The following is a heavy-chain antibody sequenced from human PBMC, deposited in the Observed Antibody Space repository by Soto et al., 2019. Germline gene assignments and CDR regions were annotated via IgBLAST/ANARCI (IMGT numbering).Heavy chain of an antibody. D-gene: IGHD3-10*01. J-gene: IGHJ4*02. CDR3: ARISGLPVAFAF. CDR2: SFNSGST. Sequence: QVKLQESGPGLVKASETLSLTCTVSGVSINSHYWSWIRQPPGKGLEWIGFSFNSGSTKYNPSLQSEFTISVDTSKTHFSLKLKPVNAAAPPVYSCARISGLPVAFAFWGQGTLSPSPQ. V-gene: IGHV4-59*11. CDR1: GVSINSHY.